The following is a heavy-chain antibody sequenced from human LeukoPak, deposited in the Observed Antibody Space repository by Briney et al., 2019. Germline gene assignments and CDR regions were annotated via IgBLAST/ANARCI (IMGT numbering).Heavy chain of an antibody. V-gene: IGHV3-23*01. CDR2: ISGSGGST. D-gene: IGHD6-19*01. J-gene: IGHJ4*02. CDR1: GFTFSSYA. CDR3: AKEMSSGWSAGDYYYFDS. Sequence: GRSLRLSCAASGFTFSSYAMSWVRQAPGKGLEWVSAISGSGGSTYYADSVKGRFTISRDNSKNTLYLQMNSLRAEDTAVYYCAKEMSSGWSAGDYYYFDSWGQGTLVTVSS.